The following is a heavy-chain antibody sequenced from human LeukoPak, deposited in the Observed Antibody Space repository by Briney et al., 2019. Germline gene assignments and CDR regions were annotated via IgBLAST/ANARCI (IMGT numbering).Heavy chain of an antibody. CDR1: GFTFSSYG. CDR3: ARDPFQAGHFDF. J-gene: IGHJ4*02. D-gene: IGHD6-13*01. CDR2: IWYDGSNK. V-gene: IGHV3-33*01. Sequence: GGSLRLSCAASGFTFSSYGMHWVRQAPGKGLEWVAVIWYDGSNKYYADSVKGRFTISRDNSKNTLYLQMNSLRAEDTAVYYCARDPFQAGHFDFWGQGTLVTVSS.